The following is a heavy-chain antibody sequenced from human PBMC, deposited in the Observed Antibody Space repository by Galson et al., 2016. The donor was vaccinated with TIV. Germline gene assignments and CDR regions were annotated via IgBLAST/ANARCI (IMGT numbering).Heavy chain of an antibody. CDR1: GGTFNSDA. Sequence: SVKVSCKASGGTFNSDAFNWVRQVPGQGLEWMGTIIPILNTPTYAQKFQGRLTITADKSATTTYMELSSPRSGDTAIYYCARALAQGDIYGMDVWGQGTTVIVSS. D-gene: IGHD3-10*01. CDR2: IIPILNTP. J-gene: IGHJ6*02. V-gene: IGHV1-69*04. CDR3: ARALAQGDIYGMDV.